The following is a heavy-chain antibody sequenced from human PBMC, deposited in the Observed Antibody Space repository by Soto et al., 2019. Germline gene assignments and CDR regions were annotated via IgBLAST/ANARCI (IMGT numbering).Heavy chain of an antibody. CDR3: AKGGSGSYSNAFDI. V-gene: IGHV4-39*01. D-gene: IGHD3-10*01. Sequence: SETLSLTCTVSGGSIISGDYYWSWIRQPPGKGLEWIGCIYYSGGTSYNPSLKSRVTISVDTSKNQFSLKLSSVTAADTAVYYCAKGGSGSYSNAFDIWGQGTMVTVSS. J-gene: IGHJ3*02. CDR2: IYYSGGT. CDR1: GGSIISGDYY.